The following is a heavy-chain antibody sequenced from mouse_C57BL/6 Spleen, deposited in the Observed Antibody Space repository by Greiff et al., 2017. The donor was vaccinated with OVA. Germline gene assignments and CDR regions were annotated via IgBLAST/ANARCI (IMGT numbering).Heavy chain of an antibody. CDR3: ARASYYYGTSYYFDY. Sequence: EVQRVESGGGLVKPGGSLKLSCAASGFTFSSYAMSWVRQTPEKRLEWVATISDGGSYTYYPDNVKGRFTISRDNAKNNLYLQMSHLKSEDTAMYYCARASYYYGTSYYFDYWGQGTTLTVSS. CDR2: ISDGGSYT. D-gene: IGHD1-1*01. J-gene: IGHJ2*01. CDR1: GFTFSSYA. V-gene: IGHV5-4*01.